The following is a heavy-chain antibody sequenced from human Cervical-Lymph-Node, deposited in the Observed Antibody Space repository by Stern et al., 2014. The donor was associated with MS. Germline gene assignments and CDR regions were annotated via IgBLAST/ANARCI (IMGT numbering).Heavy chain of an antibody. CDR3: ARDGGCGGDCYDAFDI. CDR2: ISSSSSYI. D-gene: IGHD2-21*02. V-gene: IGHV3-21*01. J-gene: IGHJ3*02. CDR1: GFTFSSYR. Sequence: EVQLVESGGGLVKPGGSLRLSCAASGFTFSSYRMSWVRQAPGKGLEWVSSISSSSSYIVKGRFTISRDNAKNSLYLQMSSLRAEDTAVYYCARDGGCGGDCYDAFDIWGQGTMVTVSS.